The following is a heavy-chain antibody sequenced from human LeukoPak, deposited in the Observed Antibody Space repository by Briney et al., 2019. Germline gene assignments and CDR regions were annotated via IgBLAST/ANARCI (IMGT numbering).Heavy chain of an antibody. J-gene: IGHJ6*02. D-gene: IGHD3-22*01. V-gene: IGHV1-69*04. CDR3: ARAYDSSGYLGYYYYGMDV. CDR1: GYTFTSYA. CDR2: IIPILGIA. Sequence: ASVKVSCKASGYTFTSYAISWVRQAPGQGLEWMGRIIPILGIANYAQKFQGRVTITADKSTSTAYMELSSLRSEDTAVYYCARAYDSSGYLGYYYYGMDVWGQGTTVTVSS.